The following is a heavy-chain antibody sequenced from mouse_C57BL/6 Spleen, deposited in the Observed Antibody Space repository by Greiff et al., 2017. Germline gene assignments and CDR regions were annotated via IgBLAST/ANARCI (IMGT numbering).Heavy chain of an antibody. J-gene: IGHJ2*01. D-gene: IGHD2-5*01. V-gene: IGHV14-1*01. CDR1: GFNIKDYY. CDR2: IDPEDGDT. Sequence: EVQLQESGAELVRPGASVKLSCTASGFNIKDYYMHWVKPRPEQGLEWIGRIDPEDGDTEYAPKFQGKATMTADPSSNTAYLQLSSLTSEDTAVYYCTLYYSRDYWGQGTTLTVSS. CDR3: TLYYSRDY.